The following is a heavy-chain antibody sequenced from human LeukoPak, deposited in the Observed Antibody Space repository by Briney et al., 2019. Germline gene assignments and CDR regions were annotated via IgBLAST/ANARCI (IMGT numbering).Heavy chain of an antibody. V-gene: IGHV5-51*01. D-gene: IGHD3-22*01. CDR2: IYPGDSDT. J-gene: IGHJ4*02. Sequence: GESLKISCKGSGYGFTSYWIGWVRQMPGKGLKWMGIIYPGDSDTRYSPSFQGQVTISADKSISTAYLQWSSLKASDTAMYYCARRDTYYYDSSGYYSYDYWGQGTLVTVSS. CDR1: GYGFTSYW. CDR3: ARRDTYYYDSSGYYSYDY.